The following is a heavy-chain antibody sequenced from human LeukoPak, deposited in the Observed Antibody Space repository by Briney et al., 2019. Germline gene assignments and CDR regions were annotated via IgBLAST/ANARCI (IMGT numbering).Heavy chain of an antibody. D-gene: IGHD3-9*01. V-gene: IGHV3-23*01. CDR3: ASRTGYYGDGMDV. J-gene: IGHJ6*02. CDR1: GFTFSSYA. CDR2: ITDNSDNT. Sequence: PGGSLRLSCAASGFTFSSYAMSWVRQTPGKGLDWVSAITDNSDNTYYADSVKGRFSISRDNSKNTLFLQMNSLRAEDTAVYYCASRTGYYGDGMDVWGQGTTVTVSS.